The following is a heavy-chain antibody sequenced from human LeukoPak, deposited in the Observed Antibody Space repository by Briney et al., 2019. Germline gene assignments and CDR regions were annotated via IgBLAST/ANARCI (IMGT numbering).Heavy chain of an antibody. J-gene: IGHJ4*02. CDR3: VREDYGGPVDY. CDR2: IYYSGST. CDR1: GGSVNSGSYY. V-gene: IGHV4-61*01. D-gene: IGHD4-23*01. Sequence: SETLSLPCTVSGGSVNSGSYYWSWIRQPPGKGLEWIGYIYYSGSTNYNPSLKSRVTISVDTSKNQFSLKLSSVTAADTAVYYCVREDYGGPVDYWGQGTLVTVSS.